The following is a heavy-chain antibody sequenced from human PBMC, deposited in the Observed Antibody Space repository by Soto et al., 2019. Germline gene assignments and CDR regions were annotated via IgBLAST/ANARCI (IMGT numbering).Heavy chain of an antibody. D-gene: IGHD2-2*01. V-gene: IGHV1-8*01. J-gene: IGHJ6*03. CDR1: GYTFTSYD. CDR2: MNPNSGNT. CDR3: ARGIGYCSSTSCSQPDYYYYMDV. Sequence: ASVKVSCKASGYTFTSYDINWVRQATGQGLEWMGWMNPNSGNTGYAQKFQGRVTMTRNTSISTAYMELSSLRSEDTAVYYCARGIGYCSSTSCSQPDYYYYMDVWGKGTTVTVPS.